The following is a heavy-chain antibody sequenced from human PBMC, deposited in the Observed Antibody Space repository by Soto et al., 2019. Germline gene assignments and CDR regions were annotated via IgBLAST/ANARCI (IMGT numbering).Heavy chain of an antibody. CDR2: ITSASDYI. CDR3: ARVGTGSSTPLDI. Sequence: PGGSLRLSCAASGFSVSANYMNWVRQAPGKGLESVSSITSASDYIFYADSVKGRFTISRDNAKNSLYLQMNSLRAEDTAVYYCARVGTGSSTPLDIWGQGTMVTVSS. V-gene: IGHV3-21*01. J-gene: IGHJ3*02. D-gene: IGHD3-9*01. CDR1: GFSVSANY.